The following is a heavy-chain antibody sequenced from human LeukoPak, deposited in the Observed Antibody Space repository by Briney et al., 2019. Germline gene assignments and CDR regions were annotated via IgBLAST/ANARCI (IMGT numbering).Heavy chain of an antibody. CDR2: ISWNSGAI. D-gene: IGHD3-10*01. Sequence: GGSLRLSCAASGFNFDDYAMHWVRQAPGKGLEWISGISWNSGAIAYADSVKGRFTISRDNAKNSLFLQLSSLRAEDTALYYCAKGSRGERGYFDYWGQGTQVTVSS. CDR1: GFNFDDYA. J-gene: IGHJ4*02. V-gene: IGHV3-9*01. CDR3: AKGSRGERGYFDY.